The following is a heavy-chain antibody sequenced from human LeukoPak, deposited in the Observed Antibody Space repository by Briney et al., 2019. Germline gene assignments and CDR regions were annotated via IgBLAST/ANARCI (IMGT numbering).Heavy chain of an antibody. CDR3: AKGGDYGSAPKY. D-gene: IGHD3-10*01. Sequence: QAGGSLRLSCAASGFAFSFYAMSWLRHPPGKGLEGVSAISGSGGSTYYADSVKGRFTISRDNSKNTLYLQMNSLRAEDTAVYYCAKGGDYGSAPKYWGQGTLVTVSS. V-gene: IGHV3-23*01. CDR2: ISGSGGST. CDR1: GFAFSFYA. J-gene: IGHJ4*02.